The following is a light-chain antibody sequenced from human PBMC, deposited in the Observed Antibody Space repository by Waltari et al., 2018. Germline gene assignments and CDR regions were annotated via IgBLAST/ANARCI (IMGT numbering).Light chain of an antibody. J-gene: IGLJ3*02. Sequence: QSALSQPASVSGSPGQSITISCTGTTRAIGGYNNVSCYQQHPATAPKLLISDVRNPPSVVANRFSGSKAGNTASLTISGLQAEDESDYYCSSYTSDSTLVFGGGTRLTVL. V-gene: IGLV2-14*03. CDR2: DVR. CDR3: SSYTSDSTLV. CDR1: TRAIGGYNN.